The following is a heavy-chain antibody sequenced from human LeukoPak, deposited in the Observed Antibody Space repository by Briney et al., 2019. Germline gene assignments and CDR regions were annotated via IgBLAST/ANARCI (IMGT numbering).Heavy chain of an antibody. CDR3: VLLLRGVPY. CDR2: TRNKASSYTT. CDR1: GFTFSNAL. V-gene: IGHV3-72*01. Sequence: SGGSLRLSCAASGFTFSNALMSWVRQAPGKGLEWVGRTRNKASSYTTDYAASVKGRFTISRDDPKNSLYLQMNSLITEDTAVYYCVLLLRGVPYWGQGTLVTVSS. J-gene: IGHJ4*02. D-gene: IGHD3-10*01.